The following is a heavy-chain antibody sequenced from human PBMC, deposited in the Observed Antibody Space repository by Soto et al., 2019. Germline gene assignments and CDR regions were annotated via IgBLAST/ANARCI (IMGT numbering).Heavy chain of an antibody. CDR2: SNGGNGFT. D-gene: IGHD4-17*01. CDR3: ARLSYSDALDV. Sequence: QVQLVQSGAEVRTPGASVKISCKASGYTFRSHGVQWVRQAPGQRLEWVGWSNGGNGFTKYSQEFQDRVTITRDTAASTIYMELHSLTSDDTAVYYCARLSYSDALDVWDQGTTVTVSS. V-gene: IGHV1-3*02. J-gene: IGHJ6*02. CDR1: GYTFRSHG.